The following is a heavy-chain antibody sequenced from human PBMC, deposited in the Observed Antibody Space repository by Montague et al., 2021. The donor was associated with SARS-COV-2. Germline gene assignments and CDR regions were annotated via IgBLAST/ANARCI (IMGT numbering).Heavy chain of an antibody. CDR2: IYYTGTT. CDR1: GVSVSSSSYY. Sequence: SETLSLTCTVSGVSVSSSSYYWGWIRQPPGKGLEYIGSIYYTGTTYHXPSLKSRVTISMDTSKDQFSLKPTSVTAADTAVYYCAGDRGGSSSDYWGQGTLVTVSS. J-gene: IGHJ4*02. D-gene: IGHD3-10*01. CDR3: AGDRGGSSSDY. V-gene: IGHV4-39*07.